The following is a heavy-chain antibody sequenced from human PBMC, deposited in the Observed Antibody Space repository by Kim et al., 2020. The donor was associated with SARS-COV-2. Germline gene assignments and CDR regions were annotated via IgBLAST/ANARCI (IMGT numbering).Heavy chain of an antibody. Sequence: GGSLRLSCAASGFTFSNYGMHWVRQAPGKGLEWVAVIPHDESYKFYADSVRGRCTISRDTSKNTVYLQMNSLRAEDTAVYYCARARSDNWNLRNWFDP. CDR1: GFTFSNYG. CDR2: IPHDESYK. CDR3: ARARSDNWNLRNWFDP. D-gene: IGHD1-1*01. V-gene: IGHV3-33*01. J-gene: IGHJ5*02.